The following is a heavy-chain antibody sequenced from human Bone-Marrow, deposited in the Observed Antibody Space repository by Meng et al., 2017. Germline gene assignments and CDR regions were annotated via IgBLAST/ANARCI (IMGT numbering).Heavy chain of an antibody. V-gene: IGHV1-2*06. J-gene: IGHJ4*02. CDR1: GYDFTAYF. CDR3: VRDVRQPLDF. CDR2: IDPYSGDT. D-gene: IGHD5-18*01. Sequence: QERLVQSGAEVKKPGASMTVSCKASGYDFTAYFLHWVRLAPGQGLQWVGQIDPYSGDTVYAQKFRGRVTMTRDTSVNSAYLEVNRLTSDDTAVYYCVRDVRQPLDFWGQGTLVTVSS.